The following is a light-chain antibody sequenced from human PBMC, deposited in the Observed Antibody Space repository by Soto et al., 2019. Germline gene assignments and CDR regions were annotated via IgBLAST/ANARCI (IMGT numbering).Light chain of an antibody. CDR3: QQYYSTPLT. V-gene: IGKV4-1*01. CDR1: QSVLYSSNNKNY. CDR2: WAS. Sequence: DIVMTQSPDSLAVSLGERATINCKSSQSVLYSSNNKNYLAWYQQKPGQPPKLLIYWASTRESRVPDRFSGSGSGTDFTLTISSLQAEDVADYYCQQYYSTPLTFGGGTKVEIK. J-gene: IGKJ4*01.